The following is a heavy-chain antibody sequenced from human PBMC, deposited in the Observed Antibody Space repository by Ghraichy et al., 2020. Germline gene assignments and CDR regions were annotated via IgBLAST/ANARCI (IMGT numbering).Heavy chain of an antibody. CDR1: GDSVSNYY. V-gene: IGHV4-59*08. J-gene: IGHJ5*01. CDR3: ARRGRIGGTFGWFDS. CDR2: ISDTGIT. Sequence: SQTLSLTCTVSGDSVSNYYWSWIRQPPGKGLEWIGCISDTGITNYNPSLVRRVTISQDTSRTQMSLNVNSVAAADTAVYYCARRGRIGGTFGWFDSWGQGTLVTVSS. D-gene: IGHD3-16*01.